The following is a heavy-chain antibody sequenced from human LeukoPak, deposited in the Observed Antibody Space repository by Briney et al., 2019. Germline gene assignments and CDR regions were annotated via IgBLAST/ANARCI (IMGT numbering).Heavy chain of an antibody. Sequence: GGSLRLSCAASGFTFSNYSMNWVRQAPGKGLEWVSSISSSSSYIYYADSVKGRFTISRDNAKNSLYLQMNSLRAEDTAVYYCARDRGGGSGYAFDIWGQGTMVTVSS. J-gene: IGHJ3*02. CDR1: GFTFSNYS. CDR2: ISSSSSYI. CDR3: ARDRGGGSGYAFDI. V-gene: IGHV3-21*01. D-gene: IGHD3-22*01.